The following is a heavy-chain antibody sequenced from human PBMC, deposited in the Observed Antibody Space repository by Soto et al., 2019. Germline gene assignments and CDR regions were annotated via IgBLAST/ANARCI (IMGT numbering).Heavy chain of an antibody. D-gene: IGHD3-10*01. J-gene: IGHJ6*02. CDR2: IYYSGST. CDR3: ASLTGRYYGFDYYYYGMDV. V-gene: IGHV4-39*01. Sequence: SETLSLTCTVSGGSIISSSYYWVWIRQPPGKGLEWIGSIYYSGSTYYNPSLKSRVTISVDTSKNQFSLKLSSVTAADTAVYYCASLTGRYYGFDYYYYGMDVWGQGTTVTVSS. CDR1: GGSIISSSYY.